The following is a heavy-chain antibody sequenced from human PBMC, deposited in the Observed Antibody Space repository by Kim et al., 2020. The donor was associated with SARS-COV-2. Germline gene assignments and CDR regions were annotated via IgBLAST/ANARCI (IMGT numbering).Heavy chain of an antibody. J-gene: IGHJ5*02. Sequence: GGSLRLSCAASGFTFSSYAMSWVRQAPGKGLEWVSAISGSGGSTYYADSVKGRFTISRDNSKNTLYLQMNSLRAEDTAVYYCAKDREKRGYSYGFWFDPWGQGTLVTVSS. V-gene: IGHV3-23*01. D-gene: IGHD5-18*01. CDR3: AKDREKRGYSYGFWFDP. CDR1: GFTFSSYA. CDR2: ISGSGGST.